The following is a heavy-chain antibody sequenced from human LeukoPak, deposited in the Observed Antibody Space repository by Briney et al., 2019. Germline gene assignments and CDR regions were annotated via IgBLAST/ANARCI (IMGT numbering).Heavy chain of an antibody. D-gene: IGHD4-17*01. J-gene: IGHJ4*02. CDR1: GGSISSYY. Sequence: SETMSLACTVAGGSISSYYWSWIRQPPGEGLEWIGYIYYSGSTNYNPSLKSRVTISVDTSKNQFSLKLSSVTAADTAVYYCARDSSRSAGGGDYALDYWGQGTLVTVSS. CDR3: ARDSSRSAGGGDYALDY. V-gene: IGHV4-59*01. CDR2: IYYSGST.